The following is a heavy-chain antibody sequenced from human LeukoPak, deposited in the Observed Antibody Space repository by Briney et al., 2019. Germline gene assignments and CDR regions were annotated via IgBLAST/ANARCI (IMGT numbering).Heavy chain of an antibody. V-gene: IGHV1-69*13. D-gene: IGHD2-2*02. CDR1: GGTFSSYA. CDR3: ARWYCSSTSCYKNWFDP. CDR2: IIPIFGTA. J-gene: IGHJ5*02. Sequence: SVKVSCKASGGTFSSYAISWVRQAPGQGLEWMGGIIPIFGTANYAQKFQGRVTITADESTSTAYMELSSLRSEDTAVYYCARWYCSSTSCYKNWFDPWGQGTLVTVSS.